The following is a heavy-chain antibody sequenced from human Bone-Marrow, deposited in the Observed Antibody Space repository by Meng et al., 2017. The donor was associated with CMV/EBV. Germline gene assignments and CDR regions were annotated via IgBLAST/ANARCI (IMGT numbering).Heavy chain of an antibody. CDR1: GFTFDDYA. CDR3: AKDRSNYDILTCSGIGDY. J-gene: IGHJ4*02. CDR2: ISWNSGSI. D-gene: IGHD3-9*01. Sequence: SLKISCAASGFTFDDYAMHWVRQAPGKGLEWVSGISWNSGSIGYADSVKGRFTISRDNAKNSLYLQMNSLRAEDTALYYCAKDRSNYDILTCSGIGDYWGQGTLVTVSS. V-gene: IGHV3-9*01.